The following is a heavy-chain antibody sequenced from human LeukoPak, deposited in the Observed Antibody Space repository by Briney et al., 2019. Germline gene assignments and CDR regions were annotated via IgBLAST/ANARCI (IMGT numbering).Heavy chain of an antibody. CDR2: INPSGGST. CDR1: GYTFTSYY. D-gene: IGHD6-19*01. V-gene: IGHV1-46*01. Sequence: ASVKVSCKASGYTFTSYYMHWVRQAPGQGPEWMGIINPSGGSTSYAQKFQGRVTMTRDMSTSTVYMELSSLRSEDTAVYYCARDSPLGWAFDIWGQGTMVTVSS. J-gene: IGHJ3*02. CDR3: ARDSPLGWAFDI.